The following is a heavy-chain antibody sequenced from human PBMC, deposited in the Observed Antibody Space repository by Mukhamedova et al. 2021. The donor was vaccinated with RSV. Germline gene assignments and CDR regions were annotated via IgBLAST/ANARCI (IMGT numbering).Heavy chain of an antibody. Sequence: GLEWVSVIYSGGSSTYYADSVKGRFTISRDNSKNTLYLQMNSLRAEDTAVYYCATGGFGPTIFGVVINPPGDYWGPGTLVTVSS. CDR3: ATGGFGPTIFGVVINPPGDY. D-gene: IGHD3-3*01. V-gene: IGHV3-23*03. J-gene: IGHJ4*02. CDR2: IYSGGSST.